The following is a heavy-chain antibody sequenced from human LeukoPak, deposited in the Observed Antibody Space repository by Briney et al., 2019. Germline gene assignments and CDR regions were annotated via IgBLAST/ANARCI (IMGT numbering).Heavy chain of an antibody. CDR2: INPNSSGT. Sequence: ASVKVSCKASGYTFTGYYMHWVRQAPGQGLEWMGWINPNSSGTNYAQKFQGRVTMTRDTSISTAYMELSRLRSDDTAVYYCARARPRGTALDYWGQGTLVTVSS. J-gene: IGHJ4*02. CDR1: GYTFTGYY. D-gene: IGHD6-13*01. CDR3: ARARPRGTALDY. V-gene: IGHV1-2*02.